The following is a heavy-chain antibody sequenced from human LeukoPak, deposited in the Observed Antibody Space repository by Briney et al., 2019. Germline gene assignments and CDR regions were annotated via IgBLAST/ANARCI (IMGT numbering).Heavy chain of an antibody. CDR2: ISSSGSYT. CDR3: VKDLYYGSGSYYPALDY. CDR1: GFTFSDYY. V-gene: IGHV3-11*06. J-gene: IGHJ4*02. D-gene: IGHD3-10*01. Sequence: GGSLRLSCAASGFTFSDYYMSWIRQAPGKGLEWVSYISSSGSYTNYADSVKGRFTISRDNSKNTLYLQMSSLRAEDTAVYYCVKDLYYGSGSYYPALDYWGQGTLVTVSS.